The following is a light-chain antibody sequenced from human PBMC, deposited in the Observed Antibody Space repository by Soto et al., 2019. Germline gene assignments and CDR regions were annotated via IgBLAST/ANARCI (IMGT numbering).Light chain of an antibody. CDR1: SSDLGGYNY. V-gene: IGLV2-14*01. CDR3: SSYTSSSTVV. J-gene: IGLJ2*01. CDR2: DVS. Sequence: QSALTQPDSVSGSPGQSITISCTGTSSDLGGYNYVSWYQQHLGKAPKLMIYDVSNRPSGVSNRFSGSKSGNTASLTISGLQAEDEADYYCSSYTSSSTVVVGGGTKLTVL.